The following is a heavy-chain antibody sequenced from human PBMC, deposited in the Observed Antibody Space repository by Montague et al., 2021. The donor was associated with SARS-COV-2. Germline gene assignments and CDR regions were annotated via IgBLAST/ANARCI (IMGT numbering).Heavy chain of an antibody. CDR3: AKDSDYHRFYYDMDV. CDR1: GFSFATSA. D-gene: IGHD3-16*01. V-gene: IGHV3-23*01. CDR2: ISGSDAGT. J-gene: IGHJ6*02. Sequence: SLRLSCAASGFSFATSALNWVRQAPGQGLEWVSGISGSDAGTHYGDSVQGRFTISRDNSKNVLYLQMYCLRAEDTAVYYCAKDSDYHRFYYDMDVWGQGTTVTVSS.